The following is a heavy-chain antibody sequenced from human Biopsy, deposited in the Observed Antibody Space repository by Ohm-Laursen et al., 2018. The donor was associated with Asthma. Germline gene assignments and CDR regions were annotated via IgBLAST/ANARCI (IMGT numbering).Heavy chain of an antibody. D-gene: IGHD3-10*01. CDR3: ARGPNYHGSGRAPIGMDV. J-gene: IGHJ6*02. CDR1: GGSVSTGSYY. CDR2: IYYTGSD. Sequence: SDTLSLTCTVSGGSVSTGSYYWSWIRQPPGKGLEWLGYIYYTGSDNYNPSLKSRVTISVDKSKNQFSLRPNSVTAANTAVYYCARGPNYHGSGRAPIGMDVWGQGTTVTVSS. V-gene: IGHV4-61*01.